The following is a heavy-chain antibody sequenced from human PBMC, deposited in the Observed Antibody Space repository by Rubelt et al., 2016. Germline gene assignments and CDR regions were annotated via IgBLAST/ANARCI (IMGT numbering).Heavy chain of an antibody. Sequence: VQLVESGGGLVQPGGSLRLSCAASGFTFSSYGMHWVRQAPGKGLEWVAVIWYDGSNKYYAGSVSGRLTISRDNSKSTLYLQMTSLSAEYTAVYYCARAGTRCGGKQHYVDFWGRGTLVTVSS. CDR1: GFTFSSYG. D-gene: IGHD4-23*01. CDR3: ARAGTRCGGKQHYVDF. J-gene: IGHJ4*02. V-gene: IGHV3-33*08. CDR2: IWYDGSNK.